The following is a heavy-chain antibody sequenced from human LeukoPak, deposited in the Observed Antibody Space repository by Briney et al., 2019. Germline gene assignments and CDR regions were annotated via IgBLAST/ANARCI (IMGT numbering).Heavy chain of an antibody. D-gene: IGHD5-24*01. CDR3: ARDRGDGYNLHLDY. Sequence: PGGSLRLSCAASGFTFSRYSMNWVRQAPGKGLEWVSSISSSSIYMYYADSVRGRFTISRDNAKNSLYLQMNSLRAEDTAVYYCARDRGDGYNLHLDYWGQGTLVTVSS. J-gene: IGHJ4*02. CDR2: ISSSSIYM. V-gene: IGHV3-21*01. CDR1: GFTFSRYS.